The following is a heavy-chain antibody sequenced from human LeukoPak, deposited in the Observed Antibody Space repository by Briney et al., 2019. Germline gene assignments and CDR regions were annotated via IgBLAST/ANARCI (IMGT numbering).Heavy chain of an antibody. CDR2: IYTNGGA. CDR3: AREPPGY. V-gene: IGHV4-61*02. Sequence: SETLSLTCTVSGGSVTSGNYYWNWIRQPAGKGLEWIGRIYTNGGASYNPSLKSRVTISIDASKNQFSLKLSSVTAADTAVYYCAREPPGYWGKGILVTVSS. CDR1: GGSVTSGNYY. J-gene: IGHJ4*02.